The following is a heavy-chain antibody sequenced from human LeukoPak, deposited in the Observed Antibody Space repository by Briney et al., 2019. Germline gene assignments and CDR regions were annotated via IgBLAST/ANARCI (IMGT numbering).Heavy chain of an antibody. CDR2: IIPIFGTA. V-gene: IGHV1-69*05. D-gene: IGHD1-1*01. CDR3: ASTYNWNVPLPDY. J-gene: IGHJ4*02. CDR1: GGTFSSYA. Sequence: SVKVSCKASGGTFSSYAISWVRQAPGQGLEWMGRIIPIFGTANYAQKFQGRVTITTDESTSTAYMELSSLRSEDTALYYCASTYNWNVPLPDYWGQGTLVTVSS.